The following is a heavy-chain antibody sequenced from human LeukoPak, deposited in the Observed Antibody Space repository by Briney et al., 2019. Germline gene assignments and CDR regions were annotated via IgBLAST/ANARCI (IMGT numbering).Heavy chain of an antibody. CDR3: TRDFDFSSAI. D-gene: IGHD3-3*01. Sequence: GGSLRLSCAASGFTFSSYWMHWVRQAPGKGLVWVSRISPDGSTAGHADSVKGRFTASRDNAKNTLFLQMNSLRAEDTAVYYCTRDFDFSSAIWGQGTLVTVSS. CDR1: GFTFSSYW. V-gene: IGHV3-74*01. CDR2: ISPDGSTA. J-gene: IGHJ4*02.